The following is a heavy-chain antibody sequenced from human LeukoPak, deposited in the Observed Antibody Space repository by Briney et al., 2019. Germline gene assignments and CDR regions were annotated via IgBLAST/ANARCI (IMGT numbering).Heavy chain of an antibody. V-gene: IGHV4-61*02. CDR1: GGSISSGSYY. CDR3: ARDAPELGTEDDY. Sequence: SETLSLTCTVSGGSISSGSYYWSWIRQPAGKGLEWIGRIYTSGSTNYNPSLKSRVTISVDTSKNQFSLKLSSVTAADTAVYYCARDAPELGTEDDYWGQGTLVTVSS. D-gene: IGHD7-27*01. J-gene: IGHJ4*02. CDR2: IYTSGST.